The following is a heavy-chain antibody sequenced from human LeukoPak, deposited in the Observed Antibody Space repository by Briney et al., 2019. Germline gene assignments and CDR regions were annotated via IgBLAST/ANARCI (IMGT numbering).Heavy chain of an antibody. CDR2: VSGSGTST. Sequence: PGGSLRLSCAASGFSFSDCAMNWVRQAPGKGLEWVSAVSGSGTSTYYTDSVKGRFTISRDNSKNMLHLQMNSLRVEDTATYYCARAEQQLVVDYWGQGTLVTVSS. D-gene: IGHD6-13*01. CDR1: GFSFSDCA. CDR3: ARAEQQLVVDY. V-gene: IGHV3-23*01. J-gene: IGHJ4*02.